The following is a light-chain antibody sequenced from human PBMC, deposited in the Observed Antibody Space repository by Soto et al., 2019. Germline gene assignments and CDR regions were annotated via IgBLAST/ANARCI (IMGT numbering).Light chain of an antibody. V-gene: IGKV3-20*01. J-gene: IGKJ5*01. CDR1: QSVSSSY. CDR3: QQYHNTPIT. CDR2: GAS. Sequence: EIVLTQSPGTLSLSPGERATLSCRASQSVSSSYLAWYQQKPGQAPRLLIYGASSRATGIPARFSGSGSGTDFTLSINRLEPEDFAVYYCQQYHNTPITFGQGTRLEIK.